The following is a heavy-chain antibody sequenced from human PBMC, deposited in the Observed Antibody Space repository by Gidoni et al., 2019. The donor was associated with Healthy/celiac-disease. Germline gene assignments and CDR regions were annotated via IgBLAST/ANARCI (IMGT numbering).Heavy chain of an antibody. CDR2: IYYSGST. CDR3: ARLDDEQLARLYFDY. D-gene: IGHD6-6*01. Sequence: QLQLQESGPGLVKPSETLSLTCTVSGGPISSSSSYWGWIRQPPGQGLEWIGSIYYSGSTYYNPSLKSRVTISVDTSKNQFSLKLSSVTAADTAVYYCARLDDEQLARLYFDYWGQGTLVTVSS. J-gene: IGHJ4*02. V-gene: IGHV4-39*01. CDR1: GGPISSSSSY.